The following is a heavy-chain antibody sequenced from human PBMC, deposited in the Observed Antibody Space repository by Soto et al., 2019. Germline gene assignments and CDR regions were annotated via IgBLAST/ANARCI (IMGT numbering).Heavy chain of an antibody. J-gene: IGHJ4*02. CDR3: ARGGLLPDY. Sequence: QLQLQGSGSGLVKPSQTLSLTCAVSGGSISSGGYSWSWIRQPPGKGLEWIGYISHSGSTYYNPSLKSRVTIPVDRSKNQFSLKLSSVTAADTAVYYCARGGLLPDYWGQGTLVTVSS. V-gene: IGHV4-30-2*01. CDR2: ISHSGST. D-gene: IGHD6-19*01. CDR1: GGSISSGGYS.